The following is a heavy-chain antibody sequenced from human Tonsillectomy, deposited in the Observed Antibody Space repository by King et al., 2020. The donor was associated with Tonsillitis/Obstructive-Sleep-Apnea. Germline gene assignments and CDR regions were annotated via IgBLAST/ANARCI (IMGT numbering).Heavy chain of an antibody. Sequence: VQLQQWGAGLLKPSETLSLTCAVYGGSFSGYYWSWIRQPPGKGLEWIGEINHSGSTNYTPSLKSRVTISVDTSKNQFSLKLSSVTAADTAVYYCARDQYYGSGSYYNRLHYYGMDVWGQGTTVTVSS. CDR3: ARDQYYGSGSYYNRLHYYGMDV. V-gene: IGHV4-34*01. CDR2: INHSGST. J-gene: IGHJ6*02. CDR1: GGSFSGYY. D-gene: IGHD3-10*01.